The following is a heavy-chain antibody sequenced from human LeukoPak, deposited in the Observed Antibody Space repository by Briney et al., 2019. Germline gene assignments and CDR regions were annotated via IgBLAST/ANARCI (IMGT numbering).Heavy chain of an antibody. CDR1: GGTFSSYA. D-gene: IGHD7-27*01. CDR3: ARVSMGLGNFDY. J-gene: IGHJ4*02. Sequence: ASVKVSCTASGGTFSSYAISWVRQAPGQGLEWMGWISAYNGNTNYAQKLQGRVTMTTDTSTSTAYMELRSLRSDDTAVYYCARVSMGLGNFDYWGQGTLVTVSS. V-gene: IGHV1-18*01. CDR2: ISAYNGNT.